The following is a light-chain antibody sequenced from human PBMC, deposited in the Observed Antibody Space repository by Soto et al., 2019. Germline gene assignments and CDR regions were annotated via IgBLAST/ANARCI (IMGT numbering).Light chain of an antibody. Sequence: QSVLTQPPSASGSPGQSVTISCTGTSSDIGVYNYVSWYQQHPGKAPKLMIYEVSERPSGVPDRFSGSKSGNTASLTVSGLQTEDEADYYCSSYASSNNLYVFGTGTKLTVL. V-gene: IGLV2-8*01. CDR3: SSYASSNNLYV. CDR2: EVS. J-gene: IGLJ1*01. CDR1: SSDIGVYNY.